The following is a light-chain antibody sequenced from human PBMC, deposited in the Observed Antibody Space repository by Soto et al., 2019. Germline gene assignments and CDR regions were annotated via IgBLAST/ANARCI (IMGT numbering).Light chain of an antibody. J-gene: IGKJ4*01. CDR1: QSIADW. CDR3: QQYVAYPRT. CDR2: KAS. V-gene: IGKV1-5*03. Sequence: DIHMTQSPSTLSASVGDRVTIPCRASQSIADWLAWYQQKPGKAPKLLIYKASTLESGVPSRFSGSGSGTELTLTISSRQPDDFATYSCQQYVAYPRTVGGGTKVDSK.